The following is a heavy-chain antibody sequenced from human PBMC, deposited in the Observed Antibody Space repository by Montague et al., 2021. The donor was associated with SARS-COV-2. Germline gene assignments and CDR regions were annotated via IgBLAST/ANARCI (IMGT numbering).Heavy chain of an antibody. CDR2: IYYDGTT. CDR1: GDSITNTNYY. V-gene: IGHV4-39*01. CDR3: VGMRVVISGHYPLPVDD. J-gene: IGHJ4*02. D-gene: IGHD3-3*01. Sequence: SETLSLTCTVSGDSITNTNYYWVRVRQPPGKGSVWFVSIYYDGTTYYNPSLESPLTMSVATSKKQLSLKVKSLTAADTAVYSCVGMRVVISGHYPLPVDDWGQGTLVTVS.